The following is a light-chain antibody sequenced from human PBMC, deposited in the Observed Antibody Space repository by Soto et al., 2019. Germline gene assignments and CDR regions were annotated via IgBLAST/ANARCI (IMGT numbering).Light chain of an antibody. J-gene: IGLJ1*01. V-gene: IGLV1-44*01. Sequence: QSVLTQAPSASGTPGQRVTISCSGSSSNIGNNIVDWYQHLPGTAPRLLIYSTNQRPSGVPDRFSASKSGTSASLAISGLQSEDEADYYCAAWDDNLNAYVFGSGTKLTVL. CDR1: SSNIGNNI. CDR2: STN. CDR3: AAWDDNLNAYV.